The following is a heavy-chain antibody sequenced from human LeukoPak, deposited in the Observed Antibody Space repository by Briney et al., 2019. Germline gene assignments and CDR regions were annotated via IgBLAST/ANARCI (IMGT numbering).Heavy chain of an antibody. J-gene: IGHJ5*02. CDR1: GVTFSSYA. D-gene: IGHD3-3*01. Sequence: KVSCKASGVTFSSYAISWVRQAPGQGLEWMGGIIPMFGTTNCAKKFQDTVTFTADESTSTAYMELSSLRSEDTALYYCARGGIKIFGVVQNWFDPWGQGTLVTVSS. CDR3: ARGGIKIFGVVQNWFDP. CDR2: IIPMFGTT. V-gene: IGHV1-69*01.